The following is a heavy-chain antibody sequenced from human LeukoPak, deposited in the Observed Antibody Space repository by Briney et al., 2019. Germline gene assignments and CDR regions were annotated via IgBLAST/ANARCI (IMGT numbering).Heavy chain of an antibody. CDR2: ISSSSSYI. V-gene: IGHV3-21*01. CDR1: GFTVSSNY. Sequence: GGSLRLSCAASGFTVSSNYMNWVRQAPGKGLEWVSSISSSSSYIYYADSVKGRFTISRDNAKNSLYLQMNSLRAEDTAVYYCARDREWEPFDYWGQGTLVTVSS. D-gene: IGHD1-26*01. J-gene: IGHJ4*02. CDR3: ARDREWEPFDY.